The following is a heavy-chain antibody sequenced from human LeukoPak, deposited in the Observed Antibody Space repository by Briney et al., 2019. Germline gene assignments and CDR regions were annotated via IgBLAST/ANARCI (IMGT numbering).Heavy chain of an antibody. V-gene: IGHV3-23*01. Sequence: GGSLRLSCVASGFTFTSYGMSWVRQAPGKRLEWVSGISGSGDATYYADSVKGRFAISRDNSKNTLYLQMNSLRAEETAVYYCAKLRGLSSSSENNWFDPWGQGTLVTVSS. CDR1: GFTFTSYG. CDR2: ISGSGDAT. D-gene: IGHD6-6*01. J-gene: IGHJ5*02. CDR3: AKLRGLSSSSENNWFDP.